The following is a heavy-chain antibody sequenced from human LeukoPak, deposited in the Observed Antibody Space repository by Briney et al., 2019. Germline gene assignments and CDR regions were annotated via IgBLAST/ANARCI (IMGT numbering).Heavy chain of an antibody. V-gene: IGHV3-30*18. CDR3: AKGKRKGNIVVVVHYGMDV. Sequence: AGGSLRLSCAASGFTFSSYGMHWVRQAPGKGLEWVAVISYDGSNKYYADSVKGRFTISRDDSKNTLYLQMNSLRAEDTAVYYCAKGKRKGNIVVVVHYGMDVWGQGTTVTVSS. J-gene: IGHJ6*02. CDR2: ISYDGSNK. D-gene: IGHD2-15*01. CDR1: GFTFSSYG.